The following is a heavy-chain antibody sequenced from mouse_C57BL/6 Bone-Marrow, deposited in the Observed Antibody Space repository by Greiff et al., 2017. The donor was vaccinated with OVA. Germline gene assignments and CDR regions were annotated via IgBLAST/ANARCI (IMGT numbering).Heavy chain of an antibody. D-gene: IGHD1-1*01. CDR2: IYPGSGST. J-gene: IGHJ2*01. CDR3: ARYYGSSYADFDY. CDR1: GYTFTSYW. V-gene: IGHV1-55*01. Sequence: VQLQQSGAELVKPGASVKMSCKASGYTFTSYWITWVKQRPGQGLEWIGDIYPGSGSTNYNEKFKSKATLTVDTSSSTAYMQLSSLTSEDSAVYYCARYYGSSYADFDYWGQGTTLTVSS.